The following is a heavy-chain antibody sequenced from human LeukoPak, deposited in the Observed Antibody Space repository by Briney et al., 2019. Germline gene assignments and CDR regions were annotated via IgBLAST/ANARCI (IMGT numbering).Heavy chain of an antibody. CDR1: VYTFTGYY. V-gene: IGHV1-2*02. Sequence: ASVKVSCKASVYTFTGYYMHWVRQAPGQGLERMGWINPNSGGTKYAQKFQGRVTMSRDTSISTAYTELSRLRSDDTAVYYCARERYSGSYWGYWGQGTLVTVSS. J-gene: IGHJ4*02. D-gene: IGHD1-26*01. CDR3: ARERYSGSYWGY. CDR2: INPNSGGT.